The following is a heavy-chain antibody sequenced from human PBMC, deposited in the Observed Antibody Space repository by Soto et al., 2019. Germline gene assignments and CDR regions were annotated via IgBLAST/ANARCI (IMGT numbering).Heavy chain of an antibody. J-gene: IGHJ3*02. CDR2: ISAYNGNT. V-gene: IGHV1-18*01. Sequence: ASVKVSCKASGYTFTSYGISWVRQAPGQGLEWMGWISAYNGNTNYAQKLQGRVTMTTDTSTSTAYMELKSLRSDDTAVYYWARDMGYCSSTSCSDAFDIWGQGTMVTVSS. CDR3: ARDMGYCSSTSCSDAFDI. CDR1: GYTFTSYG. D-gene: IGHD2-2*01.